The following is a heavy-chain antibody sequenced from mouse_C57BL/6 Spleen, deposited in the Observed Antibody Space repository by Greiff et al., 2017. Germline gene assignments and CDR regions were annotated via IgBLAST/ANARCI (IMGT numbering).Heavy chain of an antibody. CDR2: ISSGGSYT. J-gene: IGHJ2*01. V-gene: IGHV5-6*01. Sequence: EVQLVESGGDLVKPGGSLKLSCAASGFTFSSYGMSWVRQTPDKRLEWVATISSGGSYTYYPDSVKGRFTISRDNAKNTLYLQMSSLKSEDTAMYYCARREGNYDYWGQGTTLTVSS. CDR1: GFTFSSYG. CDR3: ARREGNYDY. D-gene: IGHD2-1*01.